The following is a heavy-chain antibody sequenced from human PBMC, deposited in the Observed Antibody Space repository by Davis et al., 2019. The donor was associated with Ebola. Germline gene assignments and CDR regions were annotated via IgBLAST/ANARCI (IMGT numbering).Heavy chain of an antibody. V-gene: IGHV4-34*01. Sequence: SETLSLTCGVYGGSDSGYFRTWIRQPPGKVPEWTGESNHCGGTNYNPSLKSRVTISVDTSKNQFSLKLSSVTAADTATYYCALGFCTRTNCLAEYWGQGTLVTVSS. D-gene: IGHD2-2*01. CDR2: SNHCGGT. CDR3: ALGFCTRTNCLAEY. J-gene: IGHJ4*02. CDR1: GGSDSGYF.